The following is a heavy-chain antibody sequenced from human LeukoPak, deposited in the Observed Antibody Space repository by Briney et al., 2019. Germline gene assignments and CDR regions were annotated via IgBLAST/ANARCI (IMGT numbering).Heavy chain of an antibody. CDR2: IYYSGST. J-gene: IGHJ3*02. CDR3: ARQNHAWEDAFDI. Sequence: SETLSLTCTVSGGSISSYYWSWIRQPPGEGLEWIGYIYYSGSTNYNPSLKSRVTISVDTSKNQFSLKLSSVTAADTAVYYCARQNHAWEDAFDIWGQGTMVTVSS. D-gene: IGHD1-26*01. CDR1: GGSISSYY. V-gene: IGHV4-59*08.